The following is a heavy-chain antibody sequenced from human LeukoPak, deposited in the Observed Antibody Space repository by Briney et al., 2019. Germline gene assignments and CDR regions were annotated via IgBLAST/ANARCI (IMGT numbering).Heavy chain of an antibody. CDR3: ARQPGGTAAFDI. D-gene: IGHD1-14*01. J-gene: IGHJ3*02. V-gene: IGHV4-39*01. CDR2: IYYNGDT. CDR1: GASISSNSFY. Sequence: SETLSLTCTVSGASISSNSFYWGWIRQPPGKGLEWIGTIYYNGDTFYNPSLKSRVTMSVDTSASQFSLKLPSVTAADTAVYYCARQPGGTAAFDIWGQGTTVTVSA.